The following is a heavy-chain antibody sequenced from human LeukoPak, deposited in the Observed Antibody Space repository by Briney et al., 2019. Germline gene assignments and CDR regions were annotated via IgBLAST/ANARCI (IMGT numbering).Heavy chain of an antibody. CDR3: ARDLYGGNSGYYFDY. CDR1: GGSISSYY. CDR2: IYTSGST. V-gene: IGHV4-4*07. J-gene: IGHJ4*02. D-gene: IGHD4-23*01. Sequence: SETLSLTCTVSGGSISSYYWSWIRQPAGKGLEWIGRIYTSGSTNYNPSLKSRVTMSVDTSKNQFSLKLSSVTAADTAVFYCARDLYGGNSGYYFDYWGQGTLVTVSS.